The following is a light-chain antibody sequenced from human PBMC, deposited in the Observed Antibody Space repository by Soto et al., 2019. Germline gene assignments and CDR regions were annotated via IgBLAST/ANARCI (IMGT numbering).Light chain of an antibody. J-gene: IGKJ3*01. Sequence: DIQMTQSPSSLSASVGDRVSINCRASQSIGRLLNWYQQQPGKAPKLLIYAASSLQSGVPARFSGSGSGTDFTLTITSLQPEDFATYYCQQSFINLGFGPGTVVEIK. CDR1: QSIGRL. V-gene: IGKV1-39*01. CDR2: AAS. CDR3: QQSFINLG.